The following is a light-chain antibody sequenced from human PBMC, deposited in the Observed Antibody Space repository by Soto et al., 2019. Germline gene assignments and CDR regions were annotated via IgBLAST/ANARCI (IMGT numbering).Light chain of an antibody. Sequence: QTVVTQEPSFSVSPGGTVTLTCYFSSGSVSTNYYPSWYQQTPGQAPRTLIYRTNTRSSGVPDRFSGSILGNKAALTITGAQADDESDYYCVLYMGSVPVFGGGTKLTVL. CDR2: RTN. V-gene: IGLV8-61*01. CDR1: SGSVSTNYY. CDR3: VLYMGSVPV. J-gene: IGLJ2*01.